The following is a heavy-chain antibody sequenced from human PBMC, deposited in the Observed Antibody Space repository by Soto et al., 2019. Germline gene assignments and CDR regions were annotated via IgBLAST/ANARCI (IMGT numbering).Heavy chain of an antibody. CDR1: GGSISSSNW. D-gene: IGHD3-10*01. J-gene: IGHJ6*02. Sequence: QVQLQESGPGLVKPSGTLSLTCAVSGGSISSSNWWSWVRQTPGKGMEWIGEIYHSGSTNYNPSLKSRLPISVAKSKNQFSLTLSSVSAADTAVYYCARERAFGESSPGYYYYGMDVWGQGTTVTVSS. V-gene: IGHV4-4*02. CDR3: ARERAFGESSPGYYYYGMDV. CDR2: IYHSGST.